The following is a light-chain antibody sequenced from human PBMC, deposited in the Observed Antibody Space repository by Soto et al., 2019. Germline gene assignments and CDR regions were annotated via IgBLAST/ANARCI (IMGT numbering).Light chain of an antibody. V-gene: IGLV1-44*01. CDR2: SNN. Sequence: QSVLTQPPSASGTPGQRVTISCSGSSSNIGSNTVNWYQQLPGTAPKLLIYSNNQRPSGVPDRFSGSKSGTSDSLAISGLQSEDESDYYCAACDDSLNAVVFGGWTKLTVL. CDR3: AACDDSLNAVV. CDR1: SSNIGSNT. J-gene: IGLJ2*01.